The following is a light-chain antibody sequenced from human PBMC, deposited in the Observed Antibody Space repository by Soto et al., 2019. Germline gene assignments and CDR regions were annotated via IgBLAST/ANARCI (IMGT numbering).Light chain of an antibody. V-gene: IGKV1-9*01. Sequence: LTQSRSVLSLSKGKSVTITTRASQVISTSLAWYQVKPGKAPKLLIYAASTLESGVPSRFSATVSGTEFSLTITSLPPEDFATYYCQQLFDLLITFGQGTRLEIK. CDR1: QVISTS. J-gene: IGKJ5*01. CDR3: QQLFDLLIT. CDR2: AAS.